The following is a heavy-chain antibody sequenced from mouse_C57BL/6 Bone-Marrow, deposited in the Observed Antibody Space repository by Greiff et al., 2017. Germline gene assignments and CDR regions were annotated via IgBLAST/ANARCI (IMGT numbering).Heavy chain of an antibody. CDR2: IYPGTGST. V-gene: IGHV1-55*01. CDR3: ARWDYDVWFAY. J-gene: IGHJ3*01. CDR1: GYTFTSYW. D-gene: IGHD2-4*01. Sequence: VQLQQPGAELVKPGASVKMSCKASGYTFTSYWITWVQQRPGQALEWIGDIYPGTGSTNYNEKFTSKATLTVDTSSSTAYMQLSSLASEDSAVYYCARWDYDVWFAYWGKGTLVTVSA.